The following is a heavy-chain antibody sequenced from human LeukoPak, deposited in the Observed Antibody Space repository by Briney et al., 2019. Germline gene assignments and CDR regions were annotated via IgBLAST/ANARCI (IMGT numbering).Heavy chain of an antibody. CDR2: ISGDGAST. J-gene: IGHJ4*02. CDR1: GFTFDDYA. Sequence: GGSLRLSCAASGFTFDDYAMHWVRQAPGQGLEWVSLISGDGASTYYADSVKGRFTISRDNSKNSLYLQMTSLRTEDTALYYCAKDNLPYSSGWYCYGGQGTLVTVSS. V-gene: IGHV3-43*02. D-gene: IGHD6-19*01. CDR3: AKDNLPYSSGWYCY.